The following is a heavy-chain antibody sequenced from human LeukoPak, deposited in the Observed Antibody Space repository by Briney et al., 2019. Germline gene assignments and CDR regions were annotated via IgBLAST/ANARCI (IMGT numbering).Heavy chain of an antibody. D-gene: IGHD3-3*01. Sequence: GGSLRLSCAASAFTFSSYAMSWVRQAPGKGLEWVSAISGSGGSTYYAYSVKGRFTISRDNSKNTLYLRMNRLRAEDTAVYYCAKVLLAYYDFWSGYYNIDYWGQGNLVTVSS. CDR2: ISGSGGST. V-gene: IGHV3-23*01. CDR3: AKVLLAYYDFWSGYYNIDY. CDR1: AFTFSSYA. J-gene: IGHJ4*02.